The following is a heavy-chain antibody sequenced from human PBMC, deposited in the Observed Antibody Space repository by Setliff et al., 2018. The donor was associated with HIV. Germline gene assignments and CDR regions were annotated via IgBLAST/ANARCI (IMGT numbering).Heavy chain of an antibody. CDR1: GFTFSNAW. V-gene: IGHV4-39*01. CDR3: ARWHPPYGFWEEDY. Sequence: SETLSLRLSCAASGFTFSNAWMNWVRQPPGKGLEWIGNIYYSGSTYYNPSLKTRVTISVDGSKNQFSLKLKSVTAADTAVYYCARWHPPYGFWEEDYWGQGILVTVSS. CDR2: IYYSGST. J-gene: IGHJ4*02. D-gene: IGHD3-10*01.